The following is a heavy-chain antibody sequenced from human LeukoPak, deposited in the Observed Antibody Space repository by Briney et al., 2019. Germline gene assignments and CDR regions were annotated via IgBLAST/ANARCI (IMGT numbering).Heavy chain of an antibody. D-gene: IGHD5-12*01. V-gene: IGHV3-48*01. CDR1: GFTFSDFS. CDR3: VGDQVDNVGWLT. Sequence: GGSLRLSCAASGFTFSDFSMNWVRQAPGKGLEWVSYISRSSVTIYYADSVKGRFTISRDNAKNSLYLQMNSLRAEDTAVYYCVGDQVDNVGWLTWGQGTRVTVSS. J-gene: IGHJ5*02. CDR2: ISRSSVTI.